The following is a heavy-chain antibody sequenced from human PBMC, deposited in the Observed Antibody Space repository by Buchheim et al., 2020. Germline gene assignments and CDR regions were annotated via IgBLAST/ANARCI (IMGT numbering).Heavy chain of an antibody. Sequence: EVQLLESGGGLVQPGGSLRLSCAASGFTFSSYAMSWVRQAPGKGLEWVSAISGSGGSTYYADSVKGRFTISRANSKNTLYLQMNSLRAEDTAVYYCAKTPFKDCTNGVCYCRYWGQGTL. J-gene: IGHJ4*02. CDR1: GFTFSSYA. CDR3: AKTPFKDCTNGVCYCRY. CDR2: ISGSGGST. D-gene: IGHD2-8*01. V-gene: IGHV3-23*01.